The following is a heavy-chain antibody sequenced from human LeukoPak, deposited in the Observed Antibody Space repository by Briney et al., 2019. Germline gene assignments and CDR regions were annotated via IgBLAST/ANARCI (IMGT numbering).Heavy chain of an antibody. Sequence: PGGSLRLSCAASGFTFSSYWMHRVRQTPGKGLVWVSRINSDGTSSTYADSVKGRFTISRDNAKNTLYLQMNSLRAEDTAVYYCARDAYSSVESWGQGTLVTVSS. V-gene: IGHV3-74*01. CDR1: GFTFSSYW. CDR2: INSDGTSS. CDR3: ARDAYSSVES. D-gene: IGHD6-19*01. J-gene: IGHJ4*02.